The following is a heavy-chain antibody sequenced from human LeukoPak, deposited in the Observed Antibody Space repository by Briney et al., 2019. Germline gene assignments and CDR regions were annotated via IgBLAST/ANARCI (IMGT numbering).Heavy chain of an antibody. CDR3: AKCDGSGSYDDY. J-gene: IGHJ4*02. D-gene: IGHD3-10*01. V-gene: IGHV3-23*01. Sequence: LPWGSLRLSCAASGFNLSSYWLHLVRQAPGKGLEWVSTISGNGGDTYYADSVKGRFTISRDNSKNTLYLQMNSLRVEDTAVYYCAKCDGSGSYDDYWGQGTLVTVSS. CDR1: GFNLSSYW. CDR2: ISGNGGDT.